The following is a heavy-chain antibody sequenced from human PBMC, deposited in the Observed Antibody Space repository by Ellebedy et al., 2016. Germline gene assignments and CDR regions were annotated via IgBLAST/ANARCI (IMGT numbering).Heavy chain of an antibody. D-gene: IGHD2-15*01. CDR2: IYYSGST. CDR3: ARSPGWYSLDY. J-gene: IGHJ4*02. Sequence: SETLSLTCTVSGGSISSYYWSWIRQPPGKGLEWIGYIYYSGSTNYNPSLKSRVTISIDTSKNQFSLKLSSVAAADTAVYYCARSPGWYSLDYWGQGTLVTVSS. CDR1: GGSISSYY. V-gene: IGHV4-59*12.